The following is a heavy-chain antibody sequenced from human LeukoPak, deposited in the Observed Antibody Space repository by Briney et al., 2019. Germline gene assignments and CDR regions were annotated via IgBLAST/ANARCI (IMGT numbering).Heavy chain of an antibody. J-gene: IGHJ4*02. D-gene: IGHD6-19*01. V-gene: IGHV3-21*01. CDR3: ARDPPTITLAGNGNDY. CDR1: GFTFNTYT. Sequence: GGSLRLSCAASGFTFNTYTMNWVRQAPGKGLEWVSSITASSTAIYSADSVKGRFTISRDNAKNFLYLQMNSLRAEDTAVYYCARDPPTITLAGNGNDYWGQGTLVTVSS. CDR2: ITASSTAI.